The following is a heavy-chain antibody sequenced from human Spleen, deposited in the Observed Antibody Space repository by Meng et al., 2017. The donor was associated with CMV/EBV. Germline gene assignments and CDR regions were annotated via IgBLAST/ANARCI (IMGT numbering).Heavy chain of an antibody. CDR2: IWYEGSNR. Sequence: ARFTFSGYGRHWVRQAPCKGLEWVAVIWYEGSNRFYGDSVKGRFTISRENSKNTLYLQMDSLRAEDTAVYYCAKSTGGSSWYYFDYWGQGTLVTVSS. V-gene: IGHV3-33*06. CDR3: AKSTGGSSWYYFDY. CDR1: RFTFSGYG. J-gene: IGHJ4*02. D-gene: IGHD6-13*01.